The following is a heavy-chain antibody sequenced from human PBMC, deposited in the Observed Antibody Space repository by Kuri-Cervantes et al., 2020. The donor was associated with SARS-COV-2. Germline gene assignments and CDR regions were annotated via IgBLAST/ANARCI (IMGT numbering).Heavy chain of an antibody. CDR1: GYTFTSYY. V-gene: IGHV1-46*01. J-gene: IGHJ6*02. CDR3: ASFTPTEDLYHYYYAMDV. D-gene: IGHD1-1*01. Sequence: ASVKVSCKASGYTFTSYYIHWVRQAPGQGLEWMGIINPSGGSTSYAQKFQGRVTMTRDTSTSTVYMELSSRRSEDTAVYYCASFTPTEDLYHYYYAMDVWGQGTTVTVSS. CDR2: INPSGGST.